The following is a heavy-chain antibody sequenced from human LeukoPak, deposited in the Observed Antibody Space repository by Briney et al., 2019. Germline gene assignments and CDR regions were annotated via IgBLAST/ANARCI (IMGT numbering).Heavy chain of an antibody. Sequence: GGSLRLSCAASGFTFSSYSMNWVRQAPGKGLEWVSSISSSSSYIYYADSVKSRFTISRDNAKNSLYLQMNSLRAEDTAVYYCASDGGDTYYDILTGYWGGYYYYYYGMDVWGKGTTVTVSS. V-gene: IGHV3-21*01. CDR2: ISSSSSYI. J-gene: IGHJ6*04. CDR1: GFTFSSYS. D-gene: IGHD3-9*01. CDR3: ASDGGDTYYDILTGYWGGYYYYYYGMDV.